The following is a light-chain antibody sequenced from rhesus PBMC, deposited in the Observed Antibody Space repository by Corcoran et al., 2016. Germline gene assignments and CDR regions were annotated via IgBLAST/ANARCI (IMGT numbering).Light chain of an antibody. CDR3: QHGYDTPLYS. CDR2: RAS. Sequence: DIQMTQSPSSLSASAGDRVTITCQASQDISNKLAWYQKKPGRVPKLLIYRASNLESGVPSRFSGSPSGTDFTLTISSLQPEDFATYYCQHGYDTPLYSFGQGTKVDIK. J-gene: IGKJ2*01. V-gene: IGKV1-25*01. CDR1: QDISNK.